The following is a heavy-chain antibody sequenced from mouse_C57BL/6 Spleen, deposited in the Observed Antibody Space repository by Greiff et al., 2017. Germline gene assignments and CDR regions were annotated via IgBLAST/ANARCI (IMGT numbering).Heavy chain of an antibody. CDR1: GYTFTSYW. Sequence: QVQLQQPGAELVKPGASVKVSCKASGYTFTSYWMHWVKQRPGQGLEWIGRIHPSDSDTNYNQKFKGKATLTVDKSSSTAYMQLSSLTSEDSAIYYCAMGRLKEGYYFDYWGQGATLTVSS. D-gene: IGHD1-3*01. V-gene: IGHV1-74*01. CDR2: IHPSDSDT. J-gene: IGHJ2*01. CDR3: AMGRLKEGYYFDY.